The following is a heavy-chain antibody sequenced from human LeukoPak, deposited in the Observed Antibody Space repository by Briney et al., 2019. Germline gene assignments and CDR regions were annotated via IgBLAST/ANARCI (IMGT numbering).Heavy chain of an antibody. V-gene: IGHV1-2*02. CDR3: ARGLETAMANFDY. CDR1: GYTFTGYY. CDR2: INPNSGGT. D-gene: IGHD5-18*01. J-gene: IGHJ4*02. Sequence: ASVKVSCKASGYTFTGYYMHCVRQAPGQGLEWMGAINPNSGGTNYAQKFQGRVTMTRDTSISTAYLALSRLRSDDTAVYYCARGLETAMANFDYWGQGTLVTVSS.